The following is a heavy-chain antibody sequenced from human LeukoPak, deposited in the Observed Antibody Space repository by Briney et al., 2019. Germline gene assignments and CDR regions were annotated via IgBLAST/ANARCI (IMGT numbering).Heavy chain of an antibody. CDR3: AKVAAVRGLDY. Sequence: PGGSLRLSCAASGFTFSRYAMNWVRQAPGKGLEWVSAISGSGSDTYYADSVKGRFTISRDNSENTVFLQMNSLRAEDTAVYYCAKVAAVRGLDYWGQGTLVTVSS. D-gene: IGHD6-13*01. CDR2: ISGSGSDT. J-gene: IGHJ4*02. CDR1: GFTFSRYA. V-gene: IGHV3-23*01.